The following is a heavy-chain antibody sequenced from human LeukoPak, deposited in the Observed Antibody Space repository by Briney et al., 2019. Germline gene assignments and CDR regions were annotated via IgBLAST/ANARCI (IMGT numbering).Heavy chain of an antibody. J-gene: IGHJ4*02. Sequence: SGGSLRLSCAASGFTFSSYAMHWVRQAPGKGLEWVAVISDDGSNKYYADSVKGRFTISRDNSKNTLYLQMNSLRAEDTAVYYCARDREAARPGLFDYWGQGTLVTVPS. V-gene: IGHV3-30*04. D-gene: IGHD6-6*01. CDR3: ARDREAARPGLFDY. CDR2: ISDDGSNK. CDR1: GFTFSSYA.